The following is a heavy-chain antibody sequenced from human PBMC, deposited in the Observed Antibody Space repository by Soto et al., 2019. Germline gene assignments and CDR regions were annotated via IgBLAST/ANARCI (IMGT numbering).Heavy chain of an antibody. D-gene: IGHD3-10*01. Sequence: LFLTCTVSGGSISSYYWSWIRQPPGKGLEWIGYIYYSGSTNYNPSLKSRVTISLDASKNQFSLKLSSVTAADTAVYYCARGPGASGTYHYYFDYWGPGTLVTGSS. J-gene: IGHJ4*02. V-gene: IGHV4-59*01. CDR1: GGSISSYY. CDR2: IYYSGST. CDR3: ARGPGASGTYHYYFDY.